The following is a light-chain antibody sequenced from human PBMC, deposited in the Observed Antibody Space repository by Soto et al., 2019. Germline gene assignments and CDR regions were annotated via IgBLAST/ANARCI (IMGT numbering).Light chain of an antibody. CDR2: DES. J-gene: IGKJ3*01. Sequence: EIVLTQSPATLSLSPGERATLSCRASQSVSSYLAWYQQKPGQAPRLLIYDESKRATGIPARFSGSGFGTDYTLTISSLEPEDFATYYCLQKYFYPFTFGPGTKVDIK. V-gene: IGKV3-11*01. CDR1: QSVSSY. CDR3: LQKYFYPFT.